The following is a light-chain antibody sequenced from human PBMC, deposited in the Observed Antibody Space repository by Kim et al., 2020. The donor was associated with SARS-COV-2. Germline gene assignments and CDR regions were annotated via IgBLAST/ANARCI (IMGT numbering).Light chain of an antibody. CDR3: FSFTNSGSFV. J-gene: IGLJ1*01. CDR2: EVT. V-gene: IGLV2-18*02. CDR1: TSDIGNKNR. Sequence: GQSGTISCIGSTSDIGNKNRVAWYQQSPGTAPKLLIYEVTKRPSGVPERFSGSKSDNTASLTISGRQPEDEADYSCFSFTNSGSFVCGTGTKVTVL.